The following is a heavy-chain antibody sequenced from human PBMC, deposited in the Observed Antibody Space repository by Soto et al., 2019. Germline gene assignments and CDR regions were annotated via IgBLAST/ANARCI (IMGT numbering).Heavy chain of an antibody. D-gene: IGHD3-16*02. CDR3: ARDTGRLRFGELSLDGKYYYYYGMDV. V-gene: IGHV4-61*01. Sequence: SETLSLTCTVAGGSVSSGSYYPSWIRQPPGKGLEWIGDMYYRGSTNYNPSLKSRVTISVDTSKNQFSLKLSSVTAADTAVYYCARDTGRLRFGELSLDGKYYYYYGMDVWGQGTTVTVSS. CDR1: GGSVSSGSYY. J-gene: IGHJ6*02. CDR2: MYYRGST.